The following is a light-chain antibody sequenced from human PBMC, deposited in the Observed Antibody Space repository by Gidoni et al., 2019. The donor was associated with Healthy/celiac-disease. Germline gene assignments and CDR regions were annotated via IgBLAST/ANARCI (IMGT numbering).Light chain of an antibody. CDR1: QSISSY. J-gene: IGKJ2*03. CDR3: QQSYSTPQDS. Sequence: DIQMTQYPSSLSASVGDRATITCRASQSISSYLNWYQQKPGKAPKLLIYAASSLQSGVPSRFSGSGSGTDFTLTISSLQPEDFATYYCQQSYSTPQDSFGQGTKLEIK. CDR2: AAS. V-gene: IGKV1-39*01.